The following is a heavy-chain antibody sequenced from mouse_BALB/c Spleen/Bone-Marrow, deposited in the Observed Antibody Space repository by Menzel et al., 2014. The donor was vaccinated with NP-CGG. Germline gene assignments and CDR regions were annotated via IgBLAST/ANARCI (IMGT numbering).Heavy chain of an antibody. CDR3: ASPIYYGNYEGFAY. V-gene: IGHV1-67*01. CDR2: ISTYSGNT. D-gene: IGHD2-1*01. J-gene: IGHJ3*01. Sequence: VKVVESGPELVRPGVSVKISCKGSGYTFTDYAMHWVKQSHAKSLEWIGVISTYSGNTNYNQKFKGKATMTVDKSSSRAYMELARLTSEDSAIYYCASPIYYGNYEGFAYWGQGTLVTVPA. CDR1: GYTFTDYA.